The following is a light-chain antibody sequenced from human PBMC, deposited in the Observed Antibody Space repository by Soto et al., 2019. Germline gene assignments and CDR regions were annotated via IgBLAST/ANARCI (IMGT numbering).Light chain of an antibody. J-gene: IGLJ1*01. CDR3: SSYTSSSTRAV. CDR1: SSDVGGYNY. CDR2: DVS. V-gene: IGLV2-14*01. Sequence: QSVLTQPASVSGSPGQSITISCTGTSSDVGGYNYVSWYQQHPGKAPKLMIYDVSNRPSGVSNRFSGSKSGNTASMTISALPAEDEAAYYCSSYTSSSTRAVXGTGTKVTVL.